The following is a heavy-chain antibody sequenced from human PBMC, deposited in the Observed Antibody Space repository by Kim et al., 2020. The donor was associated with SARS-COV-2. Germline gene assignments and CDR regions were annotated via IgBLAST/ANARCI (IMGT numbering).Heavy chain of an antibody. CDR3: ASEDRYFAPDQTDAFDI. Sequence: GGSLRLSCAASGFTFSSYWMSWVRQAPGKGLEWVANIKQDGSENYYVDSVKGRFTISRDNAKNSLYLQMNSLRAEDTAVYYCASEDRYFAPDQTDAFDIWGQGAMVTVSS. CDR2: IKQDGSEN. J-gene: IGHJ3*02. D-gene: IGHD3-9*01. CDR1: GFTFSSYW. V-gene: IGHV3-7*01.